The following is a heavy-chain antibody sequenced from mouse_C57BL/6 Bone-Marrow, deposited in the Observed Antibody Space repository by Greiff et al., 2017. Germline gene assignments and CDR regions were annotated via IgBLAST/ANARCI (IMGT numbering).Heavy chain of an antibody. J-gene: IGHJ1*03. CDR1: GYTFTSYW. V-gene: IGHV1-74*01. D-gene: IGHD1-1*01. Sequence: QVQLQQPGAELVKPGASVKVSCKASGYTFTSYWMHWVKQRPGQGLEWIGRIHPSDSDTNYNQKFKGKATLTVDKSSSTAYMQLSSLTSEDSAVYYCAIGKDYYGSSPYWYFDVWGTGTTVTVSS. CDR3: AIGKDYYGSSPYWYFDV. CDR2: IHPSDSDT.